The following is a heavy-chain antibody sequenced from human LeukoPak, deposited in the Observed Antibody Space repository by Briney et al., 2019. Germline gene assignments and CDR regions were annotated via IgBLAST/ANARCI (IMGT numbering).Heavy chain of an antibody. CDR2: INTNTGNP. Sequence: ASVKVSCKASGYTFTSNALGWVRQAPGQGLEWMGWINTNTGNPTYAQGFTGRLVFSLDTSDNTAYLQISSLQAEDTAVYSCASFFCTSALCYYLDYWGQGTLVTVSS. CDR1: GYTFTSNA. D-gene: IGHD2-8*01. CDR3: ASFFCTSALCYYLDY. V-gene: IGHV7-4-1*02. J-gene: IGHJ4*02.